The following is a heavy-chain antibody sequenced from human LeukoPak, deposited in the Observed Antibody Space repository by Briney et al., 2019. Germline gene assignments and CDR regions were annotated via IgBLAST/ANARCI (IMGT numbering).Heavy chain of an antibody. CDR1: GFTFSRFA. J-gene: IGHJ6*04. V-gene: IGHV3-23*01. CDR3: AKYFGFCGVTGCPAGWCLDV. D-gene: IGHD2-21*01. Sequence: GGSLRLSCAASGFTFSRFAMGWVRQTPGKGLEWVSTISNIGDTYFADSVKGRFTICRDNSKDTLYLQMSSLRAEDTAVYYCAKYFGFCGVTGCPAGWCLDVWGTGTTVTVSS. CDR2: ISNIGDT.